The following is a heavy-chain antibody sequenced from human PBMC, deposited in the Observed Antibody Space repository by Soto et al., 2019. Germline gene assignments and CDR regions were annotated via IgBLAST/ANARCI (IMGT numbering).Heavy chain of an antibody. D-gene: IGHD1-26*01. CDR1: GFTFSDSA. J-gene: IGHJ4*02. CDR2: VRSKAKTYAT. V-gene: IGHV3-73*01. CDR3: TPEGAGFGY. Sequence: GGSLRLSCAVSGFTFSDSAMHWVRQASGEGLEWVGRVRSKAKTYATAYAASVKGRFTISRDDSKNTAYLQMNSLKTEDTAVYYCTPEGAGFGYWGQGTLVTVSS.